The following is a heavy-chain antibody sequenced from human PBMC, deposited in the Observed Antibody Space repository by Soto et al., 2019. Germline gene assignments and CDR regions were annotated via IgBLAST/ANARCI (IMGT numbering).Heavy chain of an antibody. J-gene: IGHJ4*02. Sequence: ASVKVSCKASGYTFTSYGISWVRQATGQGLEWMGWISTYNGNTNYAQKLKGRVTMTTDTSTSTAYMELRSLSSDDTAVYYCARDRGERAKDYWGQGTLVTVSS. V-gene: IGHV1-18*01. CDR3: ARDRGERAKDY. D-gene: IGHD3-10*01. CDR2: ISTYNGNT. CDR1: GYTFTSYG.